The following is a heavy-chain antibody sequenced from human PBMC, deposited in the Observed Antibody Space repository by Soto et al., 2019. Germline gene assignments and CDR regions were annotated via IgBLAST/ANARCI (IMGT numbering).Heavy chain of an antibody. V-gene: IGHV3-21*02. Sequence: EGQLVESGGGLVKPGESLRLSCAASGFSFGASSMNWVRQAPGKGLEWVSSINSGGRFIYYADSIKGRFTISRDNDKNSLHLQMNSLRAEDTAVYYCAKARGDRVYSGSSFDYWGQGALVTVSS. CDR2: INSGGRFI. J-gene: IGHJ4*02. CDR1: GFSFGASS. D-gene: IGHD1-26*01. CDR3: AKARGDRVYSGSSFDY.